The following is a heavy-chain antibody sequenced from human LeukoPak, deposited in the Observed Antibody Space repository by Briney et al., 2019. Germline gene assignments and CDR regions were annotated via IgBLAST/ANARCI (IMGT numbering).Heavy chain of an antibody. Sequence: RESGPALVKPTQTLTLTCTFSGFSLSTSGMCVSWIRLPPGKALEWLARIDWDDDKYYSTSLKTRLTISKDTSKNQVVLTMTNMDPVDTATYYCARTSYTVTTPYYFDYWGQGTLVTVSS. D-gene: IGHD4-17*01. J-gene: IGHJ4*02. CDR3: ARTSYTVTTPYYFDY. CDR1: GFSLSTSGMC. V-gene: IGHV2-70*11. CDR2: IDWDDDK.